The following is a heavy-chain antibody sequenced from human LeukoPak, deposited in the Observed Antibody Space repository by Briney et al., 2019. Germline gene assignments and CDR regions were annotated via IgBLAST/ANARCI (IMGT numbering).Heavy chain of an antibody. V-gene: IGHV4-39*01. CDR3: ARQTGSGLFILP. D-gene: IGHD3/OR15-3a*01. Sequence: SETLSFTCTVSGVSISSSNSYWGWIRQPPGKGLEWIGSIYYSGNTYYNASLKSQVSISIDTSKNQFSLRLTSVTAADTAVYYWARQTGSGLFILPGGQGTLVTVSS. J-gene: IGHJ4*02. CDR2: IYYSGNT. CDR1: GVSISSSNSY.